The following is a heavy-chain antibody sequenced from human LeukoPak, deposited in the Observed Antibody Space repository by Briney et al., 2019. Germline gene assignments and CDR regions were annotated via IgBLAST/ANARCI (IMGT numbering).Heavy chain of an antibody. J-gene: IGHJ4*02. CDR1: GGSISPYY. CDR3: AREESDTAMVTIDY. CDR2: IYYSGST. Sequence: SETLSLTCTVSGGSISPYYWSWIRQPPGKGLEWIGYIYYSGSTYYNPSLKSRVTISVDTSKNQFSLKLSSVTAADTAVYYCAREESDTAMVTIDYWGQGTLVTVSS. D-gene: IGHD5-18*01. V-gene: IGHV4-30-4*01.